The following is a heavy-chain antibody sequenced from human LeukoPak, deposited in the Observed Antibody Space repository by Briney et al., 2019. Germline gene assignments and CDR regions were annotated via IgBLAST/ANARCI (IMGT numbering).Heavy chain of an antibody. J-gene: IGHJ5*02. CDR3: ARAQKESPVPLLRAGHPLHCFDP. CDR1: GFTVSSNY. CDR2: IYSGGST. Sequence: PGGSLRLSGAASGFTVSSNYMSWVRQAPGKGLEWVSVIYSGGSTYYADSVKGRFTISRDNSKNTLYLQMNSLRAEDTAVYYCARAQKESPVPLLRAGHPLHCFDPWGQGTLVTVSS. D-gene: IGHD2-21*02. V-gene: IGHV3-53*01.